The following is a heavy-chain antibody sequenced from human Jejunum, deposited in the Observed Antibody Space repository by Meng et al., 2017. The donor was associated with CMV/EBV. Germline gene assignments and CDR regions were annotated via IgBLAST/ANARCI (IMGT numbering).Heavy chain of an antibody. V-gene: IGHV2-26*01. D-gene: IGHD4-11*01. CDR3: ARISTTVSPGDC. Sequence: CGIALSNARMGVSWIRQPPGKALEWLAHIFSNDEKSYSTSLKSRLTISKDTSKSQVVLTMTNMDPVDTATYYCARISTTVSPGDCWGQGTLVTVSS. CDR1: GIALSNARMG. J-gene: IGHJ4*02. CDR2: IFSNDEK.